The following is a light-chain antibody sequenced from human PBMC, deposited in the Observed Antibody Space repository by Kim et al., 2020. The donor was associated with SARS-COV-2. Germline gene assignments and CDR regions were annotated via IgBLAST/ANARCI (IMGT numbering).Light chain of an antibody. J-gene: IGLJ3*02. CDR2: GNS. V-gene: IGLV1-40*01. CDR1: SSNIGAGYD. CDR3: QSYDSSLSGSV. Sequence: QRVTISCTGSSSNIGAGYDVHWYQQLPGTAPKLLIYGNSNRPSGVPDRFSGSKSGTSASLAITGLQPEDEADYYCQSYDSSLSGSVFGGGTQLTVL.